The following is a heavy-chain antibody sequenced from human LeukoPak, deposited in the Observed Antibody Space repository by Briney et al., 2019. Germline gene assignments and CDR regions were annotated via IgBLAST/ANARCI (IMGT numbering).Heavy chain of an antibody. D-gene: IGHD3-9*01. Sequence: GASVKVSCKASGYTFTGYYMHWVRQAPGQGLEWMGWINPNSGGTNYAQKFQGRVTMTRDTSISTAYMELSRLRSDDTAVYYCASTNYDILTGSAIGFWFDYWGQGTLVTVSS. CDR1: GYTFTGYY. CDR2: INPNSGGT. CDR3: ASTNYDILTGSAIGFWFDY. J-gene: IGHJ4*02. V-gene: IGHV1-2*02.